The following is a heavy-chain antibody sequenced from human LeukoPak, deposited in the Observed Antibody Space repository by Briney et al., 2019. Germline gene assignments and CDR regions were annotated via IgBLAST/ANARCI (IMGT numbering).Heavy chain of an antibody. Sequence: SETLSLTCTVSGGSMNSYYWSWIRQPPGKGLEWIGYISYSGSTNYNPFLKSRLTISVDTSKNQFSLRLTSVTAADTALYYCARVSLGLRLEQARYYYYMDVWGNGTTVTISS. D-gene: IGHD1/OR15-1a*01. CDR2: ISYSGST. J-gene: IGHJ6*03. CDR3: ARVSLGLRLEQARYYYYMDV. V-gene: IGHV4-59*01. CDR1: GGSMNSYY.